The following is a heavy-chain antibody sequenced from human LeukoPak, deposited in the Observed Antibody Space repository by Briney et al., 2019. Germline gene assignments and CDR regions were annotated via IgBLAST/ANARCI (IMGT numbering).Heavy chain of an antibody. J-gene: IGHJ4*02. D-gene: IGHD5-24*01. CDR3: ARDGYNSASHY. CDR1: GFTFSSYS. V-gene: IGHV3-21*01. CDR2: ISSSSSYI. Sequence: GGSLRLSCAASGFTFSSYSMNWIRQAPGKGLEWVSSISSSSSYIYYADSVKGRFTISRDNAKNSLYLQMKSLRAEDTAVYYCARDGYNSASHYWGQGTLVTVSS.